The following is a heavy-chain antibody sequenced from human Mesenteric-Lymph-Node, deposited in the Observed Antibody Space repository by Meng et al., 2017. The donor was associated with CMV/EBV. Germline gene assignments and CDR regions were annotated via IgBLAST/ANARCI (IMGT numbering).Heavy chain of an antibody. Sequence: SGFTFDDYAMSWVRQAPGKGLEWVSGINWNGDTTTYADSMKGRFTISRDNAKNSLYLQMNSLRAEDTALYYCARSTFYFDTSGYYNWGQGTLVTVSS. V-gene: IGHV3-20*03. CDR3: ARSTFYFDTSGYYN. CDR2: INWNGDTT. J-gene: IGHJ4*02. D-gene: IGHD3-22*01. CDR1: GFTFDDYA.